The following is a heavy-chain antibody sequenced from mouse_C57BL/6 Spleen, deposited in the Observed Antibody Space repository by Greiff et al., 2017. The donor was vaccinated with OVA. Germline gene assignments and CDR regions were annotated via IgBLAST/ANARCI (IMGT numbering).Heavy chain of an antibody. Sequence: QVQLQQPGAELVKPGASVKLSCKASGYTFTSYWMHWVKQRPGQGLEWIGMIHPNSGSTNYNEKFKSKATLTVDQSSSTAYMQLSSLTSEDSAVYYCARVYDGYYGYWGQGTTLTVSS. CDR1: GYTFTSYW. J-gene: IGHJ2*01. D-gene: IGHD2-3*01. V-gene: IGHV1-64*01. CDR2: IHPNSGST. CDR3: ARVYDGYYGY.